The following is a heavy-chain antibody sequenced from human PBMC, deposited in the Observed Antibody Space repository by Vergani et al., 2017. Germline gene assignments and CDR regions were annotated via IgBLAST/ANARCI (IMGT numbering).Heavy chain of an antibody. J-gene: IGHJ6*03. V-gene: IGHV3-21*01. Sequence: EVQLLESGGGLAQPGGSLRLSCAASGFTFRNYAMTWVRQAPGKGLEWVSSISGNNDDVYYADSVKGRFTISRDNAKNSLYLDMSSLRAEDTAVYYCVRDRDPPKPFWSGYYRGSGDYYYYYMDVWGKGTTVTVSS. CDR1: GFTFRNYA. CDR2: ISGNNDDV. CDR3: VRDRDPPKPFWSGYYRGSGDYYYYYMDV. D-gene: IGHD3-3*01.